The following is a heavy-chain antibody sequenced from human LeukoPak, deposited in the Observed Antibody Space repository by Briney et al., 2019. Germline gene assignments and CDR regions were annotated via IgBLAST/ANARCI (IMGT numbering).Heavy chain of an antibody. D-gene: IGHD2-2*01. CDR3: AKVRAIVVVPAAMYFDY. J-gene: IGHJ4*02. V-gene: IGHV3-23*01. CDR2: ISGSGGST. Sequence: PGGSLRLSCAASGFTFSSYAMSWVRQAPGKGLEWVSAISGSGGSTYYADSVKGRFTISRDNSKNTLYLQMNSVRAEDTAVYYCAKVRAIVVVPAAMYFDYWGQGTLVTVSS. CDR1: GFTFSSYA.